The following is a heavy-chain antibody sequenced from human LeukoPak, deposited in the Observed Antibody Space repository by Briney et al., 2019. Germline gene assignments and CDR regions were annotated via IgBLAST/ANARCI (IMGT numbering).Heavy chain of an antibody. J-gene: IGHJ5*02. Sequence: SETLSLTCTVSGGSISSSSYYWGWLRQPPGKGLEWSVSIYYSGSTYYNPSLKSRGTISVDTSKNQFSLKLSSVTAADTAVYYCARVIAAAGTRWFDPWGQGTLSPSPQ. CDR1: GGSISSSSYY. D-gene: IGHD6-13*01. CDR3: ARVIAAAGTRWFDP. V-gene: IGHV4-39*01. CDR2: IYYSGST.